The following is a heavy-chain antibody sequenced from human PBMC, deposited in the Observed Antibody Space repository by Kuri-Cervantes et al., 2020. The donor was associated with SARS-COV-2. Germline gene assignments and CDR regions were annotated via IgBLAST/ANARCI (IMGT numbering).Heavy chain of an antibody. J-gene: IGHJ4*02. CDR1: GFTFTSSA. CDR3: AAAPVTTVTTFDY. D-gene: IGHD4-17*01. Sequence: SVKVSCKASGFTFTSSAVQWVRQARGQRLEWIGWIVVGSGNTNYAQKFQERVTITRDMSTSTAYMELSSLRSEDTAVYYCAAAPVTTVTTFDYWGQGTLVTVSS. V-gene: IGHV1-58*01. CDR2: IVVGSGNT.